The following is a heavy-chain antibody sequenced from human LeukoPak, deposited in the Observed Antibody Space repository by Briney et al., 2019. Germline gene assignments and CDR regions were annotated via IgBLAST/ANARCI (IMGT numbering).Heavy chain of an antibody. Sequence: SETLSLTCTVSGGSISSSSYYWGWIRQPPGKGLEWIGYIYYSGSTNYNPSLKSRVTISVDTSKNQFSLKLSSVTAADTAVYYCAGDSSGWYYYFDYWGQGTLVTVSS. D-gene: IGHD6-19*01. V-gene: IGHV4-61*05. J-gene: IGHJ4*02. CDR3: AGDSSGWYYYFDY. CDR1: GGSISSSSYY. CDR2: IYYSGST.